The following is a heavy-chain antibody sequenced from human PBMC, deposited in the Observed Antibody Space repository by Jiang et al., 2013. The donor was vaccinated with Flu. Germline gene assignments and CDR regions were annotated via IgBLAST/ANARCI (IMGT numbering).Heavy chain of an antibody. V-gene: IGHV3-20*04. CDR2: INWNGGST. D-gene: IGHD6-13*01. J-gene: IGHJ3*02. Sequence: VQLVESGGGVVRPGGSLRLSCAASGFTFDDYGMSWVRQAPGKGLEWVSGINWNGGSTGYADSVKGRFTISRDNAKNSLYLQMNSLRAEDTALYYCARDVLTPAAAAPTDAFDIWGQGTMVTVSS. CDR3: ARDVLTPAAAAPTDAFDI. CDR1: GFTFDDYG.